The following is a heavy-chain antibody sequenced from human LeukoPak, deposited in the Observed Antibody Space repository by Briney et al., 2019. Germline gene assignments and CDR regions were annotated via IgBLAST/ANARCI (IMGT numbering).Heavy chain of an antibody. Sequence: ASVKVSCKASGGTFSSYAISWVRQAPGQGLEWMGRIITFLGIANYAQKFQGRVTITADKSTSTAYMELSSLRSEDTAVYYCASTAASYNWFDPWGQGTLVTVSS. CDR2: IITFLGIA. CDR3: ASTAASYNWFDP. CDR1: GGTFSSYA. J-gene: IGHJ5*02. D-gene: IGHD6-13*01. V-gene: IGHV1-69*04.